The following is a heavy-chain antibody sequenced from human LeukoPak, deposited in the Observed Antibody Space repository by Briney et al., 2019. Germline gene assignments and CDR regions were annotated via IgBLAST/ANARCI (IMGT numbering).Heavy chain of an antibody. D-gene: IGHD5-12*01. CDR3: ASRIVPSSDFDY. CDR2: INHSGST. CDR1: GGSFSGYY. V-gene: IGHV4-34*01. Sequence: PSETLSLTCAVYGGSFSGYYWSWIRQPPGKGLEWIGEINHSGSTNYNPSLKSRVTISVDTSKNQFFLKLSSVTVADTAVYYCASRIVPSSDFDYWGQGTLVTVSS. J-gene: IGHJ4*02.